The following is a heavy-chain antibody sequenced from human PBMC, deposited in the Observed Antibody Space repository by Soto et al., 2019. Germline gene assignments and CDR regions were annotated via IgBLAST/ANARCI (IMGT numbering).Heavy chain of an antibody. CDR1: GFTISDYY. V-gene: IGHV3-11*01. D-gene: IGHD3-10*01. CDR2: IRSVGTTT. Sequence: QVQLVESGGGLVKPGGSLRLSCEASGFTISDYYMSWIRQAPGKGLEWVSYIRSVGTTTYYADSVKGRFSISRDNAKNSLYFQMNSLLAEDTAVYFCAKGQEGSGSHSLGYNYYGMDVWGQGTTVTVSS. CDR3: AKGQEGSGSHSLGYNYYGMDV. J-gene: IGHJ6*02.